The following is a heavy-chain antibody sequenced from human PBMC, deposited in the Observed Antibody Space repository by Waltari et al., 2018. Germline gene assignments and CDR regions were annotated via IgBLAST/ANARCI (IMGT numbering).Heavy chain of an antibody. V-gene: IGHV3-23*01. CDR1: GTPFRNSA. J-gene: IGHJ4*02. Sequence: EVQLLESGGDLVRPGGSLRLSCAVYGTPFRNSALNGVRLAPGTGLGWVSGISVSDATYYADSVKGRFTISRDTSKNTVFLQMNGLRAEDTAVYYCATPFYNWDDPLHSWGQGTLVTVSS. D-gene: IGHD1-20*01. CDR2: ISVSDAT. CDR3: ATPFYNWDDPLHS.